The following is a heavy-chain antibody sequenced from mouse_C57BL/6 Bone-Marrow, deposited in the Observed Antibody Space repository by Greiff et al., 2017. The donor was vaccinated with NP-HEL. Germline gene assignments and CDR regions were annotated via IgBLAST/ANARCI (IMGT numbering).Heavy chain of an antibody. V-gene: IGHV14-4*01. J-gene: IGHJ4*01. D-gene: IGHD2-5*01. Sequence: EVHLVESGAELVRPGASVKLSCTASGFNIKDDYMHWVKQRPEQGLEWIGWIDPENGDTEYASKFQGKATITADTSSNTAYLQLSSLTSEDTAVYYCTRVYYSNYDAMDYWGQGTSVTVSS. CDR1: GFNIKDDY. CDR3: TRVYYSNYDAMDY. CDR2: IDPENGDT.